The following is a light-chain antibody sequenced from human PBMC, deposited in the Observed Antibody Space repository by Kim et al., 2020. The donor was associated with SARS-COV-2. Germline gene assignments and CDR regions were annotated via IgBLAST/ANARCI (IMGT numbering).Light chain of an antibody. J-gene: IGKJ2*01. V-gene: IGKV3-20*01. CDR2: AAS. CDR3: QQYGMSTGYT. CDR1: QSVSSNY. Sequence: SPGERATLSFRASQSVSSNYLAWYQQKPGQAPRLLIYAASSRATGIPDRFSGSGSQTDFTLTINGLEPEDFALYYCQQYGMSTGYTFGQGTKLEI.